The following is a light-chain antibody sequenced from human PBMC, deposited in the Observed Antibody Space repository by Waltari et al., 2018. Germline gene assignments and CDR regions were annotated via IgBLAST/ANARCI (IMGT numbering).Light chain of an antibody. CDR1: QSLGIQ. Sequence: EIVLTQSPATLSLSPGERVTLSCRASQSLGIQLAWYQQRPGQAPRLLIADASYRAPGITARFSGSGSGTDFTLTISSLEPEDIGIYYCQQRDSWPLTFGGGTK. CDR2: DAS. V-gene: IGKV3-11*01. CDR3: QQRDSWPLT. J-gene: IGKJ4*01.